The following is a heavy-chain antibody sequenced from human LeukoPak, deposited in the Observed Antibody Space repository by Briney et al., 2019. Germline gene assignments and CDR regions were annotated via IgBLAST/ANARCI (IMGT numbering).Heavy chain of an antibody. Sequence: GESLRLSCAASGFTFSSYWMSWVRQAPGKGLEWVANIKQDGSEKYYVDSVKGRFTISRDNAKNSLYLQMNSLRAEDTAVYYCARDRACYDFWSGYLDVWGQGTTVTVSS. V-gene: IGHV3-7*01. CDR1: GFTFSSYW. D-gene: IGHD3-3*01. J-gene: IGHJ6*02. CDR3: ARDRACYDFWSGYLDV. CDR2: IKQDGSEK.